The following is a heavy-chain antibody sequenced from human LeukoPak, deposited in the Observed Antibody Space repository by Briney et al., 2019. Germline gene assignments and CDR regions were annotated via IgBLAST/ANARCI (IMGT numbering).Heavy chain of an antibody. D-gene: IGHD6-19*01. CDR3: ARDSYSEYSSGWYHYYYYMDV. Sequence: GGSLRLSCAASGFTFSSYWMHWVRQAPGKGLVWVSRINSDGSSTSYADSVKGRFTISRDNAKNTLYLQMNSLRAEDTAVYYCARDSYSEYSSGWYHYYYYMDVWGKGTTVTVSS. J-gene: IGHJ6*03. V-gene: IGHV3-74*01. CDR2: INSDGSST. CDR1: GFTFSSYW.